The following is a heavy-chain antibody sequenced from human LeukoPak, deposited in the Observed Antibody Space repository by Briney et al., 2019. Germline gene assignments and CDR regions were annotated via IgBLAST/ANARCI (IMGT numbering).Heavy chain of an antibody. CDR1: GFTFSSSG. CDR2: ISGSGGRT. V-gene: IGHV3-23*01. D-gene: IGHD3-22*01. CDR3: AKMAYDSSAPI. Sequence: GGSLELSCAASGFTFSSSGMSWVRQAPGKGLEWVSFISGSGGRTYYAASVKGRFTISRDNSKNTLYLQMNSLRAEDTAVFYCAKMAYDSSAPIWGQGTVVTVSS. J-gene: IGHJ3*02.